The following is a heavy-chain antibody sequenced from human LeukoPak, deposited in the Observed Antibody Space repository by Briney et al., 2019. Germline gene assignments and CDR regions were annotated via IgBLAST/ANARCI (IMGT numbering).Heavy chain of an antibody. CDR2: ISYDGSNK. Sequence: GGSLRLSCAASGFTISSYAMHWVRQAPGKGLEWVAVISYDGSNKYYADSVKGRFTISRDNSKNTLYLQMDSLRAEDTAVYYCARISGVAVPYWGQGTLVTVSS. D-gene: IGHD2-2*01. CDR3: ARISGVAVPY. CDR1: GFTISSYA. J-gene: IGHJ4*02. V-gene: IGHV3-30*04.